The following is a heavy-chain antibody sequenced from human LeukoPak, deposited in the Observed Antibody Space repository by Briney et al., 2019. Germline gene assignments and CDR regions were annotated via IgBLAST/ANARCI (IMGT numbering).Heavy chain of an antibody. V-gene: IGHV4-34*01. CDR3: ARGEVYYGSGSHNY. Sequence: SETLSLTCAVYGGSPSGYYSSWIRQPPGKGREWIGEINQSGSTNYNPSLKSRVTISVDTSKNQFSLKLSSVTAADTAVYYCARGEVYYGSGSHNYWGPGTLVTVS. CDR1: GGSPSGYY. J-gene: IGHJ4*02. CDR2: INQSGST. D-gene: IGHD3-10*01.